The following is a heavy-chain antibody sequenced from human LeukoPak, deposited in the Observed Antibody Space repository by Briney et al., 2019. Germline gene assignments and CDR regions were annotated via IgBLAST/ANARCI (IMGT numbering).Heavy chain of an antibody. D-gene: IGHD1-26*01. Sequence: GGSLRLSCAASGFTFSSYAMMWVRQAPGKGLEWVSTISDGGDATYYADSVKGRFTISRDNAKNSLYLQMNSLRAEGTALYYCARDDGGSFSTTFDIWGQGTMVTVSS. CDR3: ARDDGGSFSTTFDI. V-gene: IGHV3-23*01. J-gene: IGHJ3*02. CDR1: GFTFSSYA. CDR2: ISDGGDAT.